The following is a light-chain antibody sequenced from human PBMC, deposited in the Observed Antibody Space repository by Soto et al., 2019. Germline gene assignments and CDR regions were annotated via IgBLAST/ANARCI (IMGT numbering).Light chain of an antibody. V-gene: IGKV3-15*01. Sequence: EIVMTQSPATLSVSPGERATLSCRASQSVSSNLAWYQQKAGQSPRLLIYGASTRATGFPTRFSGSGSGTEFTLTSSSLQSEYFAVYYCQQYNNGPYTFAQGTKLEIQ. CDR1: QSVSSN. CDR3: QQYNNGPYT. J-gene: IGKJ2*01. CDR2: GAS.